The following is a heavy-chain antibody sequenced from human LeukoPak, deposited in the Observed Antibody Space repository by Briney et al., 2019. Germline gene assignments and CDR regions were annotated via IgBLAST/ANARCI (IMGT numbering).Heavy chain of an antibody. D-gene: IGHD5-12*01. Sequence: ASVTVSFKASGYTFTIYYMHWVRQPPGQGLEWMGIINPSGGSTSYAQKFQGRVTMTRDTSTSTVYMELSSLRSEDTAVYYCARDEAGMEATFNFDYWGQGTLVTVSS. CDR2: INPSGGST. J-gene: IGHJ4*02. V-gene: IGHV1-46*01. CDR1: GYTFTIYY. CDR3: ARDEAGMEATFNFDY.